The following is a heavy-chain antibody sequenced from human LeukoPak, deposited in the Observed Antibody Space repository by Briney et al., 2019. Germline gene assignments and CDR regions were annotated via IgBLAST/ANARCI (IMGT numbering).Heavy chain of an antibody. CDR1: GFTFSSYG. Sequence: GGSLRLSCAASGFTFSSYGMHWVRQAPGKGLEWVAYIRYDGGSKNYADSVKGRFTISRDNSKNTLYLQMNGLRAEDTAVYYCAKGQCSSTSCYKSYYFDYWGQGTLVTVSS. J-gene: IGHJ4*02. CDR3: AKGQCSSTSCYKSYYFDY. D-gene: IGHD2-2*02. V-gene: IGHV3-30*02. CDR2: IRYDGGSK.